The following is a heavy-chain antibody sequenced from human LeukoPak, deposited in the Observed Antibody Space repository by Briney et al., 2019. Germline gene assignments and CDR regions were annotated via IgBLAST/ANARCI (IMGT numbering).Heavy chain of an antibody. D-gene: IGHD3-10*01. Sequence: GGSLRLSCAASGFTFSSYWMTWVRQAPGKGLEWVAKIKQDGSEKYYVDSVKGRFTISRDNAKNSLYLQMNSLRAEDTAVYYCARSAGYYGSGSYYQGVRYFDYWGQGTLVTVSS. CDR3: ARSAGYYGSGSYYQGVRYFDY. J-gene: IGHJ4*02. CDR1: GFTFSSYW. CDR2: IKQDGSEK. V-gene: IGHV3-7*02.